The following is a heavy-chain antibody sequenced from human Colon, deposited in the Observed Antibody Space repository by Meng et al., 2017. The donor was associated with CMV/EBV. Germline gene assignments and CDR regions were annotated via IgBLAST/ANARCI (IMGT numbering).Heavy chain of an antibody. D-gene: IGHD2-2*01. CDR3: ARAMRYCSSGTGYTNWFDP. J-gene: IGHJ5*02. Sequence: IAVVRQAREQALEWMGWINVMDDSTSYAENFQGRGNMTTDAATSTAYLYLRILSATDTAVYVCARAMRYCSSGTGYTNWFDPWGQGTLVTVSS. V-gene: IGHV1-18*01. CDR2: INVMDDST.